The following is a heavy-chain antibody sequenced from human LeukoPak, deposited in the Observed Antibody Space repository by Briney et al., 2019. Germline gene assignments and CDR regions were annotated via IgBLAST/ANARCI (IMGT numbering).Heavy chain of an antibody. CDR1: TXXXYA. J-gene: IGHJ4*02. Sequence: TXXXYAMXXVRQAPGKGLEWVSAISGSGGSTYYADSVKGRFTISRDNSKNTLYLQMNSLRAEDTAVYYCAKAGLYTGSALWGQGTLVTVSS. CDR3: AKAGLYTGSAL. CDR2: ISGSGGST. D-gene: IGHD1-26*01. V-gene: IGHV3-23*01.